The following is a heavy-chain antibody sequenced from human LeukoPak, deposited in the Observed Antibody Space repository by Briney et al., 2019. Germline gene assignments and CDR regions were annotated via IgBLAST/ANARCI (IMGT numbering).Heavy chain of an antibody. CDR3: AGGRSSAAALY. V-gene: IGHV3-74*01. D-gene: IGHD6-13*01. CDR1: GFIFSNYW. Sequence: GGSLRLSCAASGFIFSNYWMHWVRQAPGKGLMWVSRINSDGSITTYADFVKGRFTISRDNDRNTLYLQMNSLRAEDTAVYYCAGGRSSAAALYWGQGTLVTVSS. CDR2: INSDGSIT. J-gene: IGHJ4*02.